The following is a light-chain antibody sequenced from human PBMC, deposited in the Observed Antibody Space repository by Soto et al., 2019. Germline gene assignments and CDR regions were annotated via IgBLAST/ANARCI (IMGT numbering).Light chain of an antibody. CDR2: DVS. V-gene: IGKV1-5*01. CDR3: QQYDSYSWT. Sequence: DIQMTQSPSTLSASVGERVTITCRASQSVSNWLAWYQHKPGKAPKLLIYDVSSLESGVPSRFSRSGSVTEFILTISSLQPDDFATYYCQQYDSYSWTFGQGTKVDIK. J-gene: IGKJ1*01. CDR1: QSVSNW.